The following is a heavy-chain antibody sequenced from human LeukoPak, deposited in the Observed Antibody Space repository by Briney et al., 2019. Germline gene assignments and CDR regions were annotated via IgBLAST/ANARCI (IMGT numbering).Heavy chain of an antibody. D-gene: IGHD3-10*01. J-gene: IGHJ4*02. Sequence: PSETLSLTCTVSGGSISSYYWSWIRQPPGKGLEWIGYIYYSGSTNYNPSLKGRVTISVDTSKNQFSLKLSSVTAADTAVYYCARSLYGSGSYYFDYWGQGTLVTVSS. CDR3: ARSLYGSGSYYFDY. CDR1: GGSISSYY. V-gene: IGHV4-59*08. CDR2: IYYSGST.